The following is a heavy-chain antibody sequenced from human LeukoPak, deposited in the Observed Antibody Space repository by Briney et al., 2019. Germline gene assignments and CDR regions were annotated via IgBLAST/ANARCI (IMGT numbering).Heavy chain of an antibody. CDR2: IYYSGST. V-gene: IGHV4-31*03. Sequence: PSETLSLTCTVSAGSISSGGYYWSWVRQHPGKGLEWIGYIYYSGSTYYNPSLKSRVTISVDTSKNQFSLKLSSVTAADTAVYYCARDYSNYYYYGMDVWGQGTTVTVSS. CDR1: AGSISSGGYY. J-gene: IGHJ6*02. D-gene: IGHD4-11*01. CDR3: ARDYSNYYYYGMDV.